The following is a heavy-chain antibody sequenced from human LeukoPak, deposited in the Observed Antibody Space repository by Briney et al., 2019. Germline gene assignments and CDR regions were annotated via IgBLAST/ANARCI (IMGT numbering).Heavy chain of an antibody. CDR3: ATPPFYSSGWYDAFDI. D-gene: IGHD6-19*01. CDR1: GYTFTGYY. Sequence: ASVKVSCKASGYTFTGYYMHWVRQAPGQGLEWMGWINPNSGGTNYAQKFQGRVTMTRDTSISTAYMELSRLRSDDTAVYYCATPPFYSSGWYDAFDIWAKGQWSPSLQ. CDR2: INPNSGGT. V-gene: IGHV1-2*02. J-gene: IGHJ3*02.